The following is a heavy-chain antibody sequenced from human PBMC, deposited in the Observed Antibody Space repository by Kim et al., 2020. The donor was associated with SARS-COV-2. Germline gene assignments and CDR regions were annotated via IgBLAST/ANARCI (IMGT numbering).Heavy chain of an antibody. V-gene: IGHV4-59*01. Sequence: NPSLNSRVTISVETSKNQFSLKLSSVTAADTAVYYCARDQGIAAAGNFDYWGQGTLVTVSS. J-gene: IGHJ4*02. CDR3: ARDQGIAAAGNFDY. D-gene: IGHD6-13*01.